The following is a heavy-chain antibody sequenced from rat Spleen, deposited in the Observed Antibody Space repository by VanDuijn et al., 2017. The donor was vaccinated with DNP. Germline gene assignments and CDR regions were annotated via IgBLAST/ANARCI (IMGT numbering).Heavy chain of an antibody. Sequence: EVQLVESGGGLVQPGRSLKISCVASEFTFSRSDVAWVRQAPTRGLEWVASISPSGGSTSYRDSVKGRFTISRDNAKSILYLQMDSLRSEDTATYYCTTDFERGYWGQGVMVTVSS. D-gene: IGHD1-11*01. CDR3: TTDFERGY. V-gene: IGHV5-19*01. CDR2: ISPSGGST. J-gene: IGHJ2*01. CDR1: EFTFSRSD.